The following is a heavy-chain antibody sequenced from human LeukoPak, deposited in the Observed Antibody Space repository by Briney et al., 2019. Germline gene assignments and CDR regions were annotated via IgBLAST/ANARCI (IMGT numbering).Heavy chain of an antibody. CDR3: AELGITMIGGV. Sequence: GGSLRLSCAASGFTFSSYTMNWVRQAPGKGLEWVSSISSSSAYIYYADSVKGRFTISGDNAKNSLYLQMNSLRAEDTAVYYCAELGITMIGGVWGKGTTVTISS. CDR1: GFTFSSYT. J-gene: IGHJ6*04. V-gene: IGHV3-21*01. D-gene: IGHD3-10*02. CDR2: ISSSSAYI.